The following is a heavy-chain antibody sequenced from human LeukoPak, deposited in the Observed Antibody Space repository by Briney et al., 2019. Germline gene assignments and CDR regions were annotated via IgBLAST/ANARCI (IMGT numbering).Heavy chain of an antibody. CDR2: ITPMFGTS. Sequence: GASVKVSCKASGGIFSRHTISWVRQSPGQGLEWMGGITPMFGTSNYAQKFQGRVTITADESTSTAYMELSSLRSEDTAVYYCAREGSSSSGYYFDYWGQGTLVTVSS. CDR1: GGIFSRHT. J-gene: IGHJ4*02. CDR3: AREGSSSSGYYFDY. D-gene: IGHD6-6*01. V-gene: IGHV1-69*13.